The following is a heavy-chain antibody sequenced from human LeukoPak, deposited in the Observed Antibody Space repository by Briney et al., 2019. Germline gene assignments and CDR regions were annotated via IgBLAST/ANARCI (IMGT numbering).Heavy chain of an antibody. J-gene: IGHJ4*02. CDR3: ARDRGYDFWSGYYGFDY. D-gene: IGHD3-3*01. CDR1: GFTFSSYS. CDR2: ISSSSSTI. Sequence: GGSLRLSCAASGFTFSSYSMNWVRQAPGKGLEWVSYISSSSSTIYYADSVKGRFTISRDDAKNSLYLQMNSLRDEDTAVYYCARDRGYDFWSGYYGFDYWAREPWSPSPQ. V-gene: IGHV3-48*02.